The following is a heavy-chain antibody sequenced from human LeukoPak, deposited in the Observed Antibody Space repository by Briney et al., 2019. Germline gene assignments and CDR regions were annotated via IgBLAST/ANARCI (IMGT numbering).Heavy chain of an antibody. CDR2: ISYDGSNK. CDR1: GFTFSGYP. Sequence: PGKSLRLSCAASGFTFSGYPIHWVRQAPGKGLEWVAVISYDGSNKYYAESVKGRFTVSRDNSKNTLFLQMNSLRAEDTAVYYCAKDGGLWVSAHWGDSWGRGTLVTVSS. D-gene: IGHD7-27*01. V-gene: IGHV3-30-3*02. J-gene: IGHJ4*02. CDR3: AKDGGLWVSAHWGDS.